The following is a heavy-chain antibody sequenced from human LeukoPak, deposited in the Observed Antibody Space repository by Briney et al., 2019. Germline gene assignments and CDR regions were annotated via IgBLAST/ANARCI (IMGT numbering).Heavy chain of an antibody. CDR2: ITSSSNTI. CDR1: GFNFSSYS. V-gene: IGHV3-48*02. CDR3: ARLVRGVYGMDV. J-gene: IGHJ6*02. D-gene: IGHD3-10*01. Sequence: PGGSLRLSCAASGFNFSSYSMNWVRQAPGKGLEWVSYITSSSNTIYYADSVKGRFTISRDNAKNSLYLQMNSLRDEDTAVYYCARLVRGVYGMDVWGQGTTVTVSS.